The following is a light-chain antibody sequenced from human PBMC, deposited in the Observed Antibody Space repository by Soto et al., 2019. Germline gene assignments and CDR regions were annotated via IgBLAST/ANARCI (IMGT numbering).Light chain of an antibody. CDR1: QTIIGNY. J-gene: IGKJ2*01. CDR3: EQHVNSVYI. CDR2: GAS. Sequence: EGVLTQSPGTLSLSPGERATPSCRASQTIIGNYLAWYQQKPGQAPRLLIYGASNRATGVPDRFSGSYSGTDFSLTITRLEPEDFAVYYCEQHVNSVYIFGQGTRLEIK. V-gene: IGKV3-20*01.